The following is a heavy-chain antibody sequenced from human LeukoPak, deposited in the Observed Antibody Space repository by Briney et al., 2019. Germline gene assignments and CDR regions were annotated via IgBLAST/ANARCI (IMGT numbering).Heavy chain of an antibody. V-gene: IGHV3-48*04. Sequence: GGSLRLSCAASGFTFSSYSMNWVRQAPGKGLEWVSYTSSSSSTIYYADSVKGRFTISRDNAKNSLYLQMNSLRAEDTAVYYCARDLTSYYYDSSGYYYGPDYWGQGTLVTVSS. CDR1: GFTFSSYS. CDR2: TSSSSSTI. CDR3: ARDLTSYYYDSSGYYYGPDY. J-gene: IGHJ4*02. D-gene: IGHD3-22*01.